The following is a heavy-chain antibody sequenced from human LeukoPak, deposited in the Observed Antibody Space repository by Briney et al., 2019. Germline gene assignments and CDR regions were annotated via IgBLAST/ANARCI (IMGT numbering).Heavy chain of an antibody. CDR2: INPKSGGT. Sequence: ASVKVSCKASGYTFTGYYMHWVRQAPGQGLEWMGWINPKSGGTNFAQKFQGRVTMTRDTSISTAYMELSRLTSDDTAVYFCARESRYNWNDDWGQGTLVTVSS. D-gene: IGHD1-14*01. J-gene: IGHJ5*02. CDR1: GYTFTGYY. CDR3: ARESRYNWNDD. V-gene: IGHV1-2*02.